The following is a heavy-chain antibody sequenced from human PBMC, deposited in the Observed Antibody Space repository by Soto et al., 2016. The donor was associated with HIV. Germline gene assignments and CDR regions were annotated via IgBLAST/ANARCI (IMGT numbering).Heavy chain of an antibody. D-gene: IGHD5-12*01. V-gene: IGHV3-48*04. Sequence: EVQLVESGGGLVQPGGSLRLSCAASGFIFNTYAMNWVRQAPGKGLEWVSYINWSSGNIYYADSVKGRFTISRDNAKNSLYLQMNSLRAEDTAVYYCDERPRGVWATIPYYYALDVWGQGTTVTVSS. J-gene: IGHJ6*02. CDR2: INWSSGNI. CDR1: GFIFNTYA. CDR3: DERPRGVWATIPYYYALDV.